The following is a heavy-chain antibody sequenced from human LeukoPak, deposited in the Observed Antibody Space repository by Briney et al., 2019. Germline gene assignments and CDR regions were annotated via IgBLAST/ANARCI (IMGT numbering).Heavy chain of an antibody. CDR3: ARLYFDWLHYYYYYMDV. CDR2: MNPNSGNT. V-gene: IGHV1-8*01. CDR1: GYTFTSYD. Sequence: ASVKVSCKASGYTFTSYDINWVRQATGQGLEWMGWMNPNSGNTGYAQKFQGRVTMTRNTSISTAYMELSSLRSEDTAVYYCARLYFDWLHYYYYYMDVWGKGTTVTISS. D-gene: IGHD3-9*01. J-gene: IGHJ6*03.